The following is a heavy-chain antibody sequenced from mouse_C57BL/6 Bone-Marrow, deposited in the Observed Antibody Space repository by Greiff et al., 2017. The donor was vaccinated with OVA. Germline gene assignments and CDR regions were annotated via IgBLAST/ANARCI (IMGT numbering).Heavy chain of an antibody. CDR3: TDSGSWFAY. J-gene: IGHJ3*01. CDR2: IDPEDGDT. CDR1: GFNIKDYY. Sequence: VQLQQSGAELVRPGASGKLSCTASGFNIKDYYMHWVKQRPEQGLEWIGRIDPEDGDTEYAPKFQGKATMTADTSSNTAYLQLSSLTSEDTAVYYCTDSGSWFAYWGQGTLVTVSA. V-gene: IGHV14-1*01.